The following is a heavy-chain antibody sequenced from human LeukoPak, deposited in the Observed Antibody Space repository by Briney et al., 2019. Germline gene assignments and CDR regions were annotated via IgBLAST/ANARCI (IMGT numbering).Heavy chain of an antibody. CDR3: AREAPNSSSWFPHYYYYYGMDV. CDR2: INTNTGNP. J-gene: IGHJ6*02. V-gene: IGHV7-4-1*02. CDR1: GYTFTSYA. Sequence: ASVKVSCKASGYTFTSYAMNWVRQAPGQGLEWMGWINTNTGNPTYAQGSTGRFVFSLDTSVSTAYLQISSLKAEDTAVYYCAREAPNSSSWFPHYYYYYGMDVWGQGTTVTVSS. D-gene: IGHD6-13*01.